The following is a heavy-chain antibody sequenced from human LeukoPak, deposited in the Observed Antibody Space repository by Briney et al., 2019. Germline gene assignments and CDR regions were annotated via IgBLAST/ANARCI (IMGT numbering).Heavy chain of an antibody. Sequence: GGSLRLSCAASGFSLSTYWMSWVRQASGKGLEWVANIKQDGSEEYYLDSVKGRFIISRDNAKKSLYLQMNSLGAEDTALYYCAKLGFDSSGSHSLVDYWGQGTPVTVSS. CDR3: AKLGFDSSGSHSLVDY. V-gene: IGHV3-7*02. CDR2: IKQDGSEE. J-gene: IGHJ4*02. D-gene: IGHD3-22*01. CDR1: GFSLSTYW.